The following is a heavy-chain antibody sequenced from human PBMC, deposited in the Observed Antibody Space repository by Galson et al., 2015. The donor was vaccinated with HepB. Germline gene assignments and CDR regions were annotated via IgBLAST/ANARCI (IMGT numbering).Heavy chain of an antibody. D-gene: IGHD4-23*01. V-gene: IGHV3-21*01. J-gene: IGHJ4*02. CDR2: TSSSGRSI. CDR3: ARGRGDNANFDY. Sequence: SLRLSCAASGFIFSGYSMNWVRQAPGKGLGWVSSTSSSGRSIPYADSVKGRFTISRDNAKNSLYLQMNSLRAEDTAVYYCARGRGDNANFDYWGQGTLVTVSS. CDR1: GFIFSGYS.